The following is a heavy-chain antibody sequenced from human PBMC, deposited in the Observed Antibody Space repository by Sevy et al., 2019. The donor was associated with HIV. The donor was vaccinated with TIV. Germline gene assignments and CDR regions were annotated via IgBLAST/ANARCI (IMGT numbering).Heavy chain of an antibody. CDR2: IRYDGSDK. CDR1: GFTFSNYG. D-gene: IGHD6-13*01. CDR3: AKDLAGPGRRYFDY. V-gene: IGHV3-30*02. J-gene: IGHJ4*02. Sequence: GGSLRLSCAASGFTFSNYGMYWVRQVPGMGLEWVTFIRYDGSDKYYAASVKGRFTISRDDSKNTLYLQMDSLRAEDTAIYYCAKDLAGPGRRYFDYWGQGTLVTVSS.